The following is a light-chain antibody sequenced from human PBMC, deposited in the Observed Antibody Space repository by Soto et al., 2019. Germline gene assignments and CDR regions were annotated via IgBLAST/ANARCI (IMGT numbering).Light chain of an antibody. CDR1: QSVSNNY. J-gene: IGKJ1*01. Sequence: EIVLTQSPGTLSLSPGERATLSCRASQSVSNNYLAWYQQKPGQAPRLVIYGASSRATGIPDRFSASGSGTDFTLTIRRLEPEDFAVYYCQQYISSPLTFGQGTKVDIK. CDR3: QQYISSPLT. CDR2: GAS. V-gene: IGKV3-20*01.